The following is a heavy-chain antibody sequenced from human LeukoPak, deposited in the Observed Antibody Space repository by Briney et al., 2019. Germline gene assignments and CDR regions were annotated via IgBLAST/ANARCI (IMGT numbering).Heavy chain of an antibody. CDR1: GFTFSSYS. CDR3: ATSLQVVVDY. V-gene: IGHV3-21*01. D-gene: IGHD6-6*01. J-gene: IGHJ4*02. CDR2: ISSGGSYI. Sequence: GGSLRLSCAASGFTFSSYSMNWVRQAPGKGLEWVSSISSGGSYIYYADSVKGRFTISRDNAKNSLYLQMNSLRAEDTAVYCCATSLQVVVDYWGQGTLVTVSS.